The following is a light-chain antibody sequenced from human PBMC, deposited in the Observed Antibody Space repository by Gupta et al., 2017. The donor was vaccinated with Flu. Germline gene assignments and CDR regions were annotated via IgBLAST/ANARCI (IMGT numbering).Light chain of an antibody. Sequence: QSVLTQPPSASGPPGQRVAISCSGSSSNIGSNTVNWFQQVPGMAPRLLIYSNNQRPSGVPDRFSGSKSGTSASLAISGLEAEDGVDYYCAAWDDSRNAWILGGGTKLTGL. CDR3: AAWDDSRNAWI. J-gene: IGLJ2*01. CDR1: SSNIGSNT. V-gene: IGLV1-44*01. CDR2: SNN.